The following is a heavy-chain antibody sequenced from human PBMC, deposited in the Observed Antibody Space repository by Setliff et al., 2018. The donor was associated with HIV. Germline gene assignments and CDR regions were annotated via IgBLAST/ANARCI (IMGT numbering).Heavy chain of an antibody. CDR2: IYYSGST. Sequence: KPSETLSLTCTVSGGSINSGGYYWTWVRQHPGKGLQWIGYIYYSGSTYYNPSLKSRVTMSIDTSTQQFFLNVTSVTAADTAVYYCAGFSYNFWVYRFDHWGQGALVTVSS. CDR3: AGFSYNFWVYRFDH. V-gene: IGHV4-31*03. J-gene: IGHJ4*02. D-gene: IGHD3-3*01. CDR1: GGSINSGGYY.